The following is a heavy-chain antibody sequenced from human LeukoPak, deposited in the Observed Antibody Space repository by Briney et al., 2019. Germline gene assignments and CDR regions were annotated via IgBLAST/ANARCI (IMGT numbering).Heavy chain of an antibody. D-gene: IGHD3-3*01. V-gene: IGHV3-23*01. CDR3: AKDLHGEVPDYFDY. Sequence: GGSLRLSYAASGFMFSSYAIGWVRQAPGKGLEWVSGISGSGAITYYADSVKGRFSISRDNSKNTVSLQVNSLRAEDTAVYYCAKDLHGEVPDYFDYWGQGTLVTVSS. CDR1: GFMFSSYA. CDR2: ISGSGAIT. J-gene: IGHJ4*02.